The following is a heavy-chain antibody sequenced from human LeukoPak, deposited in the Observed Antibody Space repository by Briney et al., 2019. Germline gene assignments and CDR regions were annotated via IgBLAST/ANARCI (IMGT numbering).Heavy chain of an antibody. CDR3: ARVASGYCSGGSCYSFTRYWYFDL. CDR1: GFTFSSYD. D-gene: IGHD2-15*01. V-gene: IGHV3-13*01. Sequence: LPGGPLRLSCAASGFTFSSYDMHWVRQATGKGLEWVSAIGTAGDTYYPGSVKGRFTISRENAKNSLYLQMNSLRAGDTAVYYCARVASGYCSGGSCYSFTRYWYFDLWGRGTLVTVSS. CDR2: IGTAGDT. J-gene: IGHJ2*01.